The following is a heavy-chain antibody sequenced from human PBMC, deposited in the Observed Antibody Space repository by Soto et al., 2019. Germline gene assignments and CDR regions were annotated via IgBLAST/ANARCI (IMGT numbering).Heavy chain of an antibody. CDR2: INPNSGDT. CDR1: GYTFTGYY. D-gene: IGHD3-3*01. V-gene: IGHV1-2*04. J-gene: IGHJ6*04. Sequence: ASVKVSCKASGYTFTGYYMHWVRQAPGQGLEWMGWINPNSGDTNYAQKFQGWVTMTRDTSISTAYMELSRLRSDDTAVYYCARSITIFPMDVWGKGTTVTVSS. CDR3: ARSITIFPMDV.